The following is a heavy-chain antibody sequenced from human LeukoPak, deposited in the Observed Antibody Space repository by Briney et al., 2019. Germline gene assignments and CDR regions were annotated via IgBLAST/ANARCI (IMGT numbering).Heavy chain of an antibody. CDR2: ISSSSTI. V-gene: IGHV3-48*01. D-gene: IGHD3-22*01. J-gene: IGHJ5*02. Sequence: QPGGSLRLSCAASGFTFSSYSMNWVRQAPGKGLEWVSYISSSSTIYYADSVKGRFTISRDDAKNSLYLQMNSLRAEDTAVYYCARDKYYYDSSGYDDWFDPWGQGTLVTVSS. CDR1: GFTFSSYS. CDR3: ARDKYYYDSSGYDDWFDP.